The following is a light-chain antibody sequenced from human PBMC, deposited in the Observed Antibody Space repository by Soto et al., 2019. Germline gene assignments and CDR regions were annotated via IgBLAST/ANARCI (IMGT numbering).Light chain of an antibody. V-gene: IGLV1-40*01. J-gene: IGLJ2*01. CDR3: QSYDSSPSAYV. CDR2: GNT. Sequence: VVTQPPSVSGAQGQRVTISCTGNSSNIGAGYDVHWYQHLPRTAPKFLIYGNTKRPSGVPDRFSGSKSGSSASLAITGLQAEDEADYYCQSYDSSPSAYVFGGGTKLTVL. CDR1: SSNIGAGYD.